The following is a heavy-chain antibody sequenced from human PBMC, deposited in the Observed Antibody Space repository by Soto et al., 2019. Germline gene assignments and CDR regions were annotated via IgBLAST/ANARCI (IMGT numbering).Heavy chain of an antibody. V-gene: IGHV3-48*03. CDR2: ISSSGSTI. D-gene: IGHD2-2*01. CDR1: GFTFSSYE. CDR3: ARVGRRYCSSTSCYVAWAYYYGMDV. J-gene: IGHJ6*02. Sequence: GGSLRLSCAASGFTFSSYEMNWVRPAPGKGLEWVSYISSSGSTIYYADSVKGRFTISRDNAKNSLYLQMNSLRAEDTAVYYCARVGRRYCSSTSCYVAWAYYYGMDVWGQGTTVTVSS.